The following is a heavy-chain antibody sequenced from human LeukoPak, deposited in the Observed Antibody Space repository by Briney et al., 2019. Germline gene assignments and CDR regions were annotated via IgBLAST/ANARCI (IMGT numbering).Heavy chain of an antibody. V-gene: IGHV1-69*13. CDR2: IIPIFGTA. D-gene: IGHD3-22*01. CDR3: ARPKAATYYYDSSGYFPFDY. J-gene: IGHJ4*02. CDR1: GGTFSSYA. Sequence: SVKVSCKASGGTFSSYAISWVRQAPGQGLEWMGGIIPIFGTANYAQKFQGRVTITADESTSTAYMELSSLKSEDTTVYYCARPKAATYYYDSSGYFPFDYWGQGTLVTVSS.